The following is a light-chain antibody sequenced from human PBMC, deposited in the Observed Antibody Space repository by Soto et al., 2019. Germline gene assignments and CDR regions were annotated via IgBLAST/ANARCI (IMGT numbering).Light chain of an antibody. CDR3: QQYGSSPPT. CDR2: GAS. CDR1: QSVSSSY. Sequence: EIVLTQSPGTLSLSPGERATLSCRASQSVSSSYIAWYQQKPGQATRLLIYGASSRATGIPDRFSGSGSGTDFTLTISRLEPEDFAVYYCQQYGSSPPTFGQGTKVEIK. V-gene: IGKV3-20*01. J-gene: IGKJ1*01.